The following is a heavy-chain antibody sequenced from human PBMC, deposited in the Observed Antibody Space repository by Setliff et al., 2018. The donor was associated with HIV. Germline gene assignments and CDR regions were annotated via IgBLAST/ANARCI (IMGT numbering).Heavy chain of an antibody. CDR1: GGSFSGYY. D-gene: IGHD2-2*01. Sequence: SEILSLTCAVYGGSFSGYYWNWIRQSPGKGLEWIGEINHSGSTNYNPSLKSRITISVDTSKKQFSLKLNSVTAADTAVYYCARGPAEWQIVVVPAAHWYFDLWGRGTLVTVSS. CDR2: INHSGST. CDR3: ARGPAEWQIVVVPAAHWYFDL. J-gene: IGHJ2*01. V-gene: IGHV4-34*01.